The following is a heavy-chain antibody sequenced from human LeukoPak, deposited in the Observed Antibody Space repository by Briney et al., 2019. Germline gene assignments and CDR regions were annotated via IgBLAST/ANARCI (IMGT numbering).Heavy chain of an antibody. CDR2: VSLSGLT. CDR3: SRESGPYCPFGH. J-gene: IGHJ5*02. D-gene: IGHD1-26*01. CDR1: GGSITSTNW. Sequence: SETLSLTCGVSGGSITSTNWWSWVRQPPGQGLEWIGEVSLSGLTNYNPSLSSRVIMAPDTSKNHLSLHLTSVTAADTAVYYCSRESGPYCPFGHWGQGTLVAVTS. V-gene: IGHV4-4*02.